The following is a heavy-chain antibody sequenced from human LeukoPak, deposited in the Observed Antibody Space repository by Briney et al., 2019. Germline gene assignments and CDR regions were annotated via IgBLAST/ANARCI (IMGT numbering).Heavy chain of an antibody. D-gene: IGHD3-22*01. V-gene: IGHV4-31*03. J-gene: IGHJ4*02. CDR3: ARLFASGGYYYLDY. CDR1: GGSINTGGNY. CDR2: VYYYRGST. Sequence: SQTLSLTCTVSGGSINTGGNYWSWLRQHPGKGLEWIADVYYYRGSTHYTPSLKSRLTISIDTSKNQFSRRLSSVTAADTAVYFCARLFASGGYYYLDYWGQGTLVTVSS.